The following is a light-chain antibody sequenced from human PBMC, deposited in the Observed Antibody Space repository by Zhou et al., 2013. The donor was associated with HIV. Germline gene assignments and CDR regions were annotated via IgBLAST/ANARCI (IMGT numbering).Light chain of an antibody. CDR1: SSDVGGYNY. CDR2: DVN. CDR3: SSYTSSSTVI. V-gene: IGLV2-14*03. J-gene: IGLJ1*01. Sequence: QSALTQPPSASGSPGQSVTISCTGTSSDVGGYNYVSWYQQYPGKAPKLIICDVNNRPSGVSDRFSGSKSGNMAFLTISGLQAEDEADYFCSSYTSSSTVIFGTGTKVTV.